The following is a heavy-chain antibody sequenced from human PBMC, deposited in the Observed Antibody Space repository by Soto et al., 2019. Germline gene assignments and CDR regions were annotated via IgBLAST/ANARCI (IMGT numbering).Heavy chain of an antibody. Sequence: GGSLRLSCEASGFTFSSYAMSWVRQAPGKGLEWVSGISGRGTSTYDADSVQGRFSISRDNSKNTLYLQMNSLRAEDTAVYYCAKGGEESYDYVWGSYRCVDNWGPGTQVTVSS. CDR3: AKGGEESYDYVWGSYRCVDN. D-gene: IGHD3-16*02. CDR2: ISGRGTST. J-gene: IGHJ4*02. CDR1: GFTFSSYA. V-gene: IGHV3-23*01.